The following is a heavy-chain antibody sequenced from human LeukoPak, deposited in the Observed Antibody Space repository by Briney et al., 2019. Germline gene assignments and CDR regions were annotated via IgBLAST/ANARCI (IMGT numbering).Heavy chain of an antibody. D-gene: IGHD6-13*01. CDR1: GGSISSSSYY. V-gene: IGHV4-39*07. J-gene: IGHJ3*02. CDR2: IYYSGST. CDR3: ARADSSSWYPDAFDI. Sequence: SETLSLTRTVSGGSISSSSYYWGWIRQPPGKGLEWIGSIYYSGSTYYNPSLKSRVTISVDTSKNQFSLKLSSVTAADTAVYYCARADSSSWYPDAFDIWGQGTMVTVSS.